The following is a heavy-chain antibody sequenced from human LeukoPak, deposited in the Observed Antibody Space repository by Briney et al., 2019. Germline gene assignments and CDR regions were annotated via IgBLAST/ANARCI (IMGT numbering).Heavy chain of an antibody. D-gene: IGHD6-13*01. CDR3: AKSRSSWYDNGMDV. CDR2: IIPIFGTA. CDR1: GGTFGSYA. V-gene: IGHV1-69*01. Sequence: ASVKVSCTASGGTFGSYAISWVRQAPGQGLEWMGGIIPIFGTANYAQKFQGRVTITADESTSTAYMELSSLRSEDTAVYYCAKSRSSWYDNGMDVWGQGTTVTVSS. J-gene: IGHJ6*02.